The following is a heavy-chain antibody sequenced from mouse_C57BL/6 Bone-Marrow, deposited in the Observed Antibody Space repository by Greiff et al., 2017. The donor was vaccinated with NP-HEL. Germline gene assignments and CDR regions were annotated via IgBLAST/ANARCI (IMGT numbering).Heavy chain of an antibody. J-gene: IGHJ2*01. V-gene: IGHV1-76*01. D-gene: IGHD1-1*01. Sequence: VKLMESGAELVRPGASVKLSCKASGYTFTDYYINWVKQRPGQGLEWIARIYPGSGNTYYNEKFKGKATLTAEKSSSTAYMQLSSLTSEDSAVYFCARGYYGSSYDYWGQGTTLTVSS. CDR1: GYTFTDYY. CDR3: ARGYYGSSYDY. CDR2: IYPGSGNT.